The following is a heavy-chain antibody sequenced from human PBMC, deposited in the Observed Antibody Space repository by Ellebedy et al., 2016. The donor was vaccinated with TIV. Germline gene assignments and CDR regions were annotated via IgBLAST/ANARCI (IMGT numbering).Heavy chain of an antibody. CDR2: ISAYNGNT. J-gene: IGHJ4*02. V-gene: IGHV1-18*01. D-gene: IGHD3-9*01. CDR3: ARDRGHILTGYYSDDH. Sequence: ASVKVSCKTSGYTFNTYGISWVRQAPGQGLEWMGWISAYNGNTNYAQKLQGRVTMTTDTSTSTAYMELRSLRYDDTAVYYCARDRGHILTGYYSDDHWGQGTLVTVSS. CDR1: GYTFNTYG.